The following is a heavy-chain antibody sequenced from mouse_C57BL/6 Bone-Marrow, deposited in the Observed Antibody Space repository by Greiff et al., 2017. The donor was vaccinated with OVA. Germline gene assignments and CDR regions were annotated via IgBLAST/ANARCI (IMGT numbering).Heavy chain of an antibody. CDR3: ASPGDYGSFFDY. D-gene: IGHD1-1*01. Sequence: EVKLVESGGDLVKPGGSLKLSCAASGFTFSSYGMSWVRQTPDKRLEWVATISSGGSYTYYPDSVKGRFTISRDNAKNTLYLQMSSLKSEDTAMYYCASPGDYGSFFDYWGQGTTLTVSS. CDR2: ISSGGSYT. V-gene: IGHV5-6*01. CDR1: GFTFSSYG. J-gene: IGHJ2*01.